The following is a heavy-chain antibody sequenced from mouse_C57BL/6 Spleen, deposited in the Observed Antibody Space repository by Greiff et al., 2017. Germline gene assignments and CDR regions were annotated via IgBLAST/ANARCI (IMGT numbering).Heavy chain of an antibody. CDR3: ARRANWVYFDY. CDR2: IYPSDSET. D-gene: IGHD4-1*01. J-gene: IGHJ2*01. CDR1: GYTFTSYW. V-gene: IGHV1-61*01. Sequence: QVQLQQPGAELVRPGSSVKLSCKASGYTFTSYWMDWVKQRPGQGLEWIGNIYPSDSETHYNQKFKDKATLTVDKSSSTAYMQLSSLTSEDSAVYYCARRANWVYFDYWGQGTILTVSS.